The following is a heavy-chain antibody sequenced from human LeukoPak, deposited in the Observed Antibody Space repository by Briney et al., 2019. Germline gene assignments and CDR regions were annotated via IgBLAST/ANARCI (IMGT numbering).Heavy chain of an antibody. J-gene: IGHJ4*02. CDR1: GGSISSSSYY. Sequence: SETLSLTCTVSGGSISSSSYYWGWIRQPPGKGLEWIGSIYYSGSTYYNPSLKSRVTISVDTSKNQFSLKLSSVTAADTAVYYCARSGGSMVRGVTPYYFDYWGQGTLVTVSS. CDR3: ARSGGSMVRGVTPYYFDY. V-gene: IGHV4-39*07. CDR2: IYYSGST. D-gene: IGHD3-10*01.